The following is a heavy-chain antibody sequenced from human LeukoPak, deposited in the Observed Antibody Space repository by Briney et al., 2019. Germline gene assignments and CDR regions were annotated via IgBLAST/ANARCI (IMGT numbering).Heavy chain of an antibody. J-gene: IGHJ5*02. D-gene: IGHD2-15*01. V-gene: IGHV4-59*01. CDR2: IYYSGST. CDR1: GGSISSYY. CDR3: ARTPNCSGGSCYFPDWFDP. Sequence: SETLSLTCTVSGGSISSYYWSWIRQPPGKGLERIGYIYYSGSTNYNPSLKSRVTISVDTSKNQFSLKLSSVTAADTAVYYCARTPNCSGGSCYFPDWFDPWGQGTLVTVSS.